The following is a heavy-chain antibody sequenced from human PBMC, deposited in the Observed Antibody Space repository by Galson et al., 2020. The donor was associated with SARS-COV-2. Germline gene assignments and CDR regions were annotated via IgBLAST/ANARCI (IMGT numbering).Heavy chain of an antibody. D-gene: IGHD2-2*01. J-gene: IGHJ6*02. Sequence: ETSETLSLTCAVYVGSFSGFSWSWVRQSPGQGLVWIGEINHSGSANYNPSLKSRVTISVDTSKNQFSLKLTSVNAAETGVYFCARGRIGVVPAPILGLGPYYEYYAMDVWGQGTTITVSS. V-gene: IGHV4-34*01. CDR1: VGSFSGFS. CDR2: INHSGSA. CDR3: ARGRIGVVPAPILGLGPYYEYYAMDV.